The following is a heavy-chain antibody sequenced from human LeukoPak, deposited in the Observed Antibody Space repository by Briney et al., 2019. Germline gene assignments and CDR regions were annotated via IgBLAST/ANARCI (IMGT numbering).Heavy chain of an antibody. D-gene: IGHD3-16*01. J-gene: IGHJ2*01. CDR1: GGSFSGYY. Sequence: KTSETLSLTCAVYGGSFSGYYWSWIRQPPGKGLEWIGEINHSGSTNYNPSLKSRVTISVDTSKNQFSLKLSSVTAADTAVYYCARVGGGLAGYFDLWGRGTLVTVSS. V-gene: IGHV4-34*01. CDR2: INHSGST. CDR3: ARVGGGLAGYFDL.